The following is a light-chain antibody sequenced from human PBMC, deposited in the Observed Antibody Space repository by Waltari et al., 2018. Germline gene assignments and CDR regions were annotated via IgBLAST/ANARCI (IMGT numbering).Light chain of an antibody. V-gene: IGKV3-11*01. CDR3: QQRSNWPPVT. Sequence: EIGLTQSPATLSLSPGERATLSCRASQSVSSYLAWYQQKPGQAPRLLIYDASNRATGIPARFSGGGSGTNFTLTISSLEPEDFAVYYCQQRSNWPPVTFGQGTRLEIK. CDR2: DAS. CDR1: QSVSSY. J-gene: IGKJ5*01.